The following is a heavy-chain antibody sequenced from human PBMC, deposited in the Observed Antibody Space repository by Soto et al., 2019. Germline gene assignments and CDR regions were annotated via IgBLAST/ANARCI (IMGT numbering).Heavy chain of an antibody. V-gene: IGHV3-11*04. CDR1: GFTFSDYY. Sequence: QVQLVESGGGLVKPGGSLRLSCAASGFTFSDYYMSWVRQAPGKGLECISYITYSGSYIYYADSVKGRFTISRDNAKNSLYLQMNSLRADDTAVYYCARVPYGGSYWREFDYWGQGTLVTVSS. CDR3: ARVPYGGSYWREFDY. CDR2: ITYSGSYI. J-gene: IGHJ4*02. D-gene: IGHD1-26*01.